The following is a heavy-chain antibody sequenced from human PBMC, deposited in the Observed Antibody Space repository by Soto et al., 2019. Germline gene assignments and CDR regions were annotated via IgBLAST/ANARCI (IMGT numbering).Heavy chain of an antibody. V-gene: IGHV3-9*01. CDR2: ISWNSGSI. CDR1: GFTFDDYA. J-gene: IGHJ6*03. Sequence: GGSLRLSCAASGFTFDDYAMHWVRQAPGKGLEWVSGISWNSGSIGYADSVKGRFTISRDNAKNSLYLQMNSLRAEDTALYYCAKDKEVVVVAANSKHVRPYYYYYMDVWGKGTTVTVSS. D-gene: IGHD2-15*01. CDR3: AKDKEVVVVAANSKHVRPYYYYYMDV.